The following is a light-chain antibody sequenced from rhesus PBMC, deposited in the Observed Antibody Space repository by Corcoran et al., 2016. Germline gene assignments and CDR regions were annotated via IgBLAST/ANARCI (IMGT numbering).Light chain of an antibody. V-gene: IGKV3-10*01. J-gene: IGKJ2*01. Sequence: QVILTQSPATLSLSPGERATLSCRASQSVSSYLAWYQQKPGQAPRLLIYGASSRATGLPDRFRGSWSGTDFTLTISSLEPEDVGVYHCYPHSSGYSFGQGTKVEIK. CDR3: YPHSSGYS. CDR1: QSVSSY. CDR2: GAS.